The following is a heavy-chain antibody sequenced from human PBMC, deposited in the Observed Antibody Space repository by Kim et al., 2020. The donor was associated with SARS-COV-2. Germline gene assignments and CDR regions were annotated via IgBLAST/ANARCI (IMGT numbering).Heavy chain of an antibody. Sequence: SETLSLTCTVSGYSISSGYYWGWIRQPPGKGLEWIGSIYHSGSTYYNPSLKSRVTISVDTSKNQFSLKLSSVTAADTAVYYCARIGPDIVVVTAWSTPEYFQHWGQGTLVTVSS. CDR3: ARIGPDIVVVTAWSTPEYFQH. D-gene: IGHD2-21*02. V-gene: IGHV4-38-2*02. CDR2: IYHSGST. CDR1: GYSISSGYY. J-gene: IGHJ1*01.